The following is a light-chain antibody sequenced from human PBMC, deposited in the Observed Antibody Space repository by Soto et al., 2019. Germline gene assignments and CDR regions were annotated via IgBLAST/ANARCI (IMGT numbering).Light chain of an antibody. CDR1: QTVSSN. J-gene: IGKJ1*01. V-gene: IGKV3D-15*01. CDR2: GAF. CDR3: HQRQSWPRT. Sequence: EIVMTQSPATLSVSPGERATLSCRASQTVSSNLAWYQQKPGQAPRLLIYGAFTRATGIPARFSASGSGTDFTLTISDVQPEDFALYYCHQRQSWPRTFGQGTKVDIK.